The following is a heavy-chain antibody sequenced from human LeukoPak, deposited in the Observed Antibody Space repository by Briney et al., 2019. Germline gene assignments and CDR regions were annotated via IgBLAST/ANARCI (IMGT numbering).Heavy chain of an antibody. CDR1: GFTFNTYT. V-gene: IGHV3-21*01. CDR3: ARVYGESRDH. CDR2: IGGGGTFT. D-gene: IGHD3-16*01. J-gene: IGHJ4*02. Sequence: GGSLRLSCAASGFTFNTYTMNWVRQAPGKGLEWVSSIGGGGTFTFYADSLRGRFTISRDDAKNSLYLELNSLRADDTAVYCCARVYGESRDHWGQGTLVTVSS.